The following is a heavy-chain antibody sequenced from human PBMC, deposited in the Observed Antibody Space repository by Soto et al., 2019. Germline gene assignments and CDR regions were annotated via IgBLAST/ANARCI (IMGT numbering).Heavy chain of an antibody. V-gene: IGHV4-59*12. CDR2: IYYSGTT. CDR3: ARGNIRQQLVKYYYYYYGMDV. Sequence: PSETLSLTCTVSGGSFNAYYWSWIRQPPGKGLEWIGYIYYSGTTTYNPSLQSRVTISVDTSKNQFSLKLSSVTAADTAVYYCARGNIRQQLVKYYYYYYGMDVWGQGTTVTVSS. D-gene: IGHD6-13*01. CDR1: GGSFNAYY. J-gene: IGHJ6*02.